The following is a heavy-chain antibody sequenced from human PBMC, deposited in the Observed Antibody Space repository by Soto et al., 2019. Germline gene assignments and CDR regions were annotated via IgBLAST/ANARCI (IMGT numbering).Heavy chain of an antibody. D-gene: IGHD3-3*01. J-gene: IGHJ4*02. CDR3: ARGRYDFWSGYRYFDY. Sequence: GGSLRLSFAASGFTFSSYSMNWVRQAPGKGLEWVSSISSSSSYIYYADSVKGRFTISRDNAKNSLYLQMNSLRAEDTSVYYCARGRYDFWSGYRYFDYWGQGTLVTVSS. CDR2: ISSSSSYI. V-gene: IGHV3-21*01. CDR1: GFTFSSYS.